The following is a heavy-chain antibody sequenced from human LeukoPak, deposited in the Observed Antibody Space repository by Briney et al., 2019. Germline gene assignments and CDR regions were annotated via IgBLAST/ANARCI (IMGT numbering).Heavy chain of an antibody. V-gene: IGHV4-34*01. CDR2: INPSGST. CDR3: ARGRHDITMIVVVMTSVSYYLEV. J-gene: IGHJ6*03. Sequence: SETLPLTCAVYGGSFSGYHWTWIRQSPGKGLEWIGDINPSGSTYYNPSLKSRLTISVDTSKNQFSLKLRSVTAADTAVYYCARGRHDITMIVVVMTSVSYYLEVWGKGATVTVS. CDR1: GGSFSGYH. D-gene: IGHD3-22*01.